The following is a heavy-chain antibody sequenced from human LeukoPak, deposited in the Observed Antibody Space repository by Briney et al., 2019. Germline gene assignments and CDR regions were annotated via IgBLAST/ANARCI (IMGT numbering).Heavy chain of an antibody. Sequence: ASVKVSCKASGYTFTSYGISWVRQAPGQGLQWMGWISAYNSNTYYAQKLQGRVTMTTDTSMNTAYMEPRSLRSDDTAVYYCARGVSYCSTASGLRTWFDAWGQGTLVTVSS. CDR3: ARGVSYCSTASGLRTWFDA. CDR2: ISAYNSNT. D-gene: IGHD2-2*01. CDR1: GYTFTSYG. V-gene: IGHV1-18*01. J-gene: IGHJ5*02.